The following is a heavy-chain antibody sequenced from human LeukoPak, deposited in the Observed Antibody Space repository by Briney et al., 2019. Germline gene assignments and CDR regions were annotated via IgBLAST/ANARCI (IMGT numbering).Heavy chain of an antibody. J-gene: IGHJ2*01. CDR1: GGSISSYY. CDR3: ARLGYNDYVARYFDL. D-gene: IGHD5-24*01. Sequence: SETLSLTCTVSGGSISSYYWSWIRQPQGKGLEWIGYLYHSGTTHYNPSLKSRVTISLDTSKNEFSLKLTSVTAADTAVYYCARLGYNDYVARYFDLWGRGTLVTVSS. V-gene: IGHV4-59*08. CDR2: LYHSGTT.